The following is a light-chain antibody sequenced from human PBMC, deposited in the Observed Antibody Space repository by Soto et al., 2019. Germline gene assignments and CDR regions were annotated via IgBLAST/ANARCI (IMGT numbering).Light chain of an antibody. CDR3: QQYNSYSRT. Sequence: DIQMTQSPSTLSASVGDRVTITCRASQSISSWLAWYQQKPGKAPKGLIYDASSLESGVPSRFSGSGSGTEFTLTISSLQPDDFATYFCQQYNSYSRTFGQGTKVEIK. J-gene: IGKJ1*01. CDR1: QSISSW. V-gene: IGKV1-5*01. CDR2: DAS.